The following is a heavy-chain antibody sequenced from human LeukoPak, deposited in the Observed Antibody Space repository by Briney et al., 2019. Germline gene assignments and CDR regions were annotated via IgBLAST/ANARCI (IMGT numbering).Heavy chain of an antibody. D-gene: IGHD2-15*01. V-gene: IGHV4-59*12. J-gene: IGHJ5*02. CDR2: ISHSGST. Sequence: PSETLSLTCTVSGGSISSYYWSWIRQPPGKGVEWIGYISHSGSTNYNPSLKSRVTISVDKSKNQFSLKLRSVTAADTAVYYCARPLSLGYCSGGSCYGRGAWFDRWGQGTLVTVSS. CDR3: ARPLSLGYCSGGSCYGRGAWFDR. CDR1: GGSISSYY.